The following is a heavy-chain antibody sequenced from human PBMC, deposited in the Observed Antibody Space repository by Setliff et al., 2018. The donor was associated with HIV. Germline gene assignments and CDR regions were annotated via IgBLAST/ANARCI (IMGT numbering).Heavy chain of an antibody. V-gene: IGHV1-18*01. CDR3: ARDRRVAMADGTDF. J-gene: IGHJ4*02. CDR1: GYTFSRFG. Sequence: ASVKVSCKASGYTFSRFGITWVRQAPGQGLEWMGWISVYNGNRDYALNFQGRVTLTTDTSTTTAYMELTSLRSDDTAVYYCARDRRVAMADGTDFWGQGTLVTVSS. D-gene: IGHD6-19*01. CDR2: ISVYNGNR.